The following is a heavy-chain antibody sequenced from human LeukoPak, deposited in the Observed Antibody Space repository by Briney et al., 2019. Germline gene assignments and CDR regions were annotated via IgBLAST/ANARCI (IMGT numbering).Heavy chain of an antibody. CDR2: IKQDGSEK. CDR3: ARDLVGATFSNWFDP. D-gene: IGHD1-26*01. CDR1: GFTFSSYW. J-gene: IGHJ5*02. Sequence: HAGGSLRLSCAASGFTFSSYWMSWVRQAPGKGLEWVANIKQDGSEKYYVDSVKGRFTISRDNAKNSLYLQMNSLRAEDTAVYYCARDLVGATFSNWFDPWGQGTLVTVSS. V-gene: IGHV3-7*01.